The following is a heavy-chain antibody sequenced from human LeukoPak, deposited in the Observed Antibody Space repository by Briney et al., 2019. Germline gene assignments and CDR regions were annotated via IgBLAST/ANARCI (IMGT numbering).Heavy chain of an antibody. CDR2: ISYDGSNK. Sequence: PGRSLRLSCAASGFTFSSYGMHWVRQAPGMGLEWVAIISYDGSNKYCADSVKGRFTISRDNSRNTLYLQMNSLRAEDTALYYCAKVRVDAYVSPNDYWGQGTLVTVSS. D-gene: IGHD3-16*01. V-gene: IGHV3-30*18. CDR1: GFTFSSYG. CDR3: AKVRVDAYVSPNDY. J-gene: IGHJ4*02.